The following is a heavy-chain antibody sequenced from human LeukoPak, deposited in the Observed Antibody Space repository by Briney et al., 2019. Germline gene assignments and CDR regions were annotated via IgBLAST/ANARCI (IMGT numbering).Heavy chain of an antibody. Sequence: GGSLRLSCAASGFTFSSYAMHWVRQAPGKGLEWVAVISYDGSNKYYADSVKGRFTISRDNSKNTLYLQMNSLRAEDTAVYYCASGSDYWGQGTLVTVSS. CDR3: ASGSDY. CDR2: ISYDGSNK. V-gene: IGHV3-30*04. J-gene: IGHJ4*02. CDR1: GFTFSSYA. D-gene: IGHD6-25*01.